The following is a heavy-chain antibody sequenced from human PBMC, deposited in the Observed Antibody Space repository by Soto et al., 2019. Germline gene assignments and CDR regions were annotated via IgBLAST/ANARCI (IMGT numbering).Heavy chain of an antibody. CDR2: ISWNSGSI. D-gene: IGHD2-2*01. V-gene: IGHV3-9*01. J-gene: IGHJ4*02. Sequence: GGSLRLSCAASGFTFDDYAMHWVRQAPGKGLEWVSGISWNSGSIGYADSVKGRFTISRDNAKNSLYLQMNSLRAEDTALYYCEKDILAVVVVPADGGKGTLVTVS. CDR3: EKDILAVVVVPAD. CDR1: GFTFDDYA.